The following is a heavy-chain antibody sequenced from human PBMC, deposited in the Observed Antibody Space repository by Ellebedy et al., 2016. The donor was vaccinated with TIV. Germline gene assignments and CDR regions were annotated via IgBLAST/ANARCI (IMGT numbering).Heavy chain of an antibody. CDR1: GFTFSSYA. Sequence: GESLKISCAASGFTFSSYAMSWVRQAPGKGLEWVSAISGSGGSTYYADSVKGRFTISRDNSKNTLYLQMNSLRAEDTAVYYCAREFADYGMDVWGQGTTVTVSS. CDR2: ISGSGGST. V-gene: IGHV3-23*01. D-gene: IGHD2-21*01. J-gene: IGHJ6*02. CDR3: AREFADYGMDV.